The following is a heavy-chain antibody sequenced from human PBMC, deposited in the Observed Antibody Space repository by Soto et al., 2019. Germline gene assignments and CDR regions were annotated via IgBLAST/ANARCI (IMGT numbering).Heavy chain of an antibody. Sequence: QITLKESGPTLVKPTQTLTLTCTFSGFSLSTSGVGVGWIRQPPGKALEWLALIYWDDDKRYSPSLKSRLTITKDTSKNQVVLTMTNMDPVDTATYYCAHSLIGYYYDSSGSKWFDPWGQGTLVTVSS. CDR2: IYWDDDK. D-gene: IGHD3-22*01. CDR1: GFSLSTSGVG. CDR3: AHSLIGYYYDSSGSKWFDP. J-gene: IGHJ5*02. V-gene: IGHV2-5*02.